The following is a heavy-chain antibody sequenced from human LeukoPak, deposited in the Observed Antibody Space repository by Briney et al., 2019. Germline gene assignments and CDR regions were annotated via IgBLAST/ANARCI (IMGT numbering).Heavy chain of an antibody. CDR2: INPNSGDT. CDR3: ARERGDIVVVPAAIIGGNWFDP. J-gene: IGHJ5*02. Sequence: ASVKVSCKASGYTFTGYYMHWVRQAPGQGLEWMGWINPNSGDTNYAQKFQGRVTVTRDTSTSTVYMELSSLRSEDTAVYYCARERGDIVVVPAAIIGGNWFDPWGQGTLVTVSS. V-gene: IGHV1-2*02. CDR1: GYTFTGYY. D-gene: IGHD2-2*02.